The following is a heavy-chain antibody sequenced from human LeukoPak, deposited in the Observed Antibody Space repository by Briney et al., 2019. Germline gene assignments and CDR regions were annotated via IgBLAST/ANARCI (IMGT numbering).Heavy chain of an antibody. CDR2: IYSGGST. D-gene: IGHD3-3*01. V-gene: IGHV3-66*02. CDR3: ASGVHDFWSGFYFDY. CDR1: GLIVSSNY. J-gene: IGHJ4*02. Sequence: GGSLRLSCAASGLIVSSNYMSWVRQAPGKGLEWVSVIYSGGSTYYADSVKGRFTISRDKSKNTLFLQMNSLRAEDTAVYYCASGVHDFWSGFYFDYWGQGTLVTASS.